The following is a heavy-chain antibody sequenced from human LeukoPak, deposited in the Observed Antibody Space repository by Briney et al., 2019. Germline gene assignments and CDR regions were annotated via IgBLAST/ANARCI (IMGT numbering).Heavy chain of an antibody. CDR2: ISSSGDIM. J-gene: IGHJ4*02. Sequence: GGSLSLACAASGSSFSSYEMNWVRQAPRWGMAWVSYISSSGDIMYYADSVKGRFTISRDNAKNSLYLQMNSLRAEDTAIYYCSSQYSSSSVVDYWGQGTLVTVSS. CDR3: SSQYSSSSVVDY. CDR1: GSSFSSYE. V-gene: IGHV3-48*03. D-gene: IGHD6-6*01.